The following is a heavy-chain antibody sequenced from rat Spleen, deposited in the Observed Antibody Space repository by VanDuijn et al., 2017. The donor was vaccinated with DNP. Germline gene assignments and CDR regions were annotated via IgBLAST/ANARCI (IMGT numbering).Heavy chain of an antibody. Sequence: EVQLVESGGGLVQPGRSLKLSCVASGFTFNTYWMFWVRQAPTKGLEWVASITNSGGSIYYRDSLKGRITISRDNAKSTLYLQMDSLRSEDTATYYCTTGAGSPWGQGTSVTVSS. V-gene: IGHV5-31*01. CDR2: ITNSGGSI. J-gene: IGHJ4*01. CDR3: TTGAGSP. D-gene: IGHD1-4*01. CDR1: GFTFNTYW.